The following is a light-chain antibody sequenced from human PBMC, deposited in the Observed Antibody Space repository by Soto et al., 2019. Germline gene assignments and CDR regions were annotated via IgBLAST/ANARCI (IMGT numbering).Light chain of an antibody. Sequence: QAVVTQEPSFSVSPGGTVTLTCALSSGSVSTTYYPSWYQQTPGQAPRTLIYSTNTRSSGVPDRFSGSILGNKAALTITGAQADDESDYYCVLYMGSGISVFGGGTKLTGL. CDR1: SGSVSTTYY. CDR3: VLYMGSGISV. V-gene: IGLV8-61*01. J-gene: IGLJ2*01. CDR2: STN.